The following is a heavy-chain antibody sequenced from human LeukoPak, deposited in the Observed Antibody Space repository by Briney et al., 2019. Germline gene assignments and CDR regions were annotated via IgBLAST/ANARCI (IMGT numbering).Heavy chain of an antibody. V-gene: IGHV3-30*02. CDR2: IRYDGSNK. Sequence: GGSLRLSCSASGFTFSNYGMHWVRQAPGKGLEWVAFIRYDGSNKYFADSLKGRFTISRDNSKNTLYLQMNSLRPEDTAVYYCARGRSRRAIAAADYWGQGTLVTVSS. CDR1: GFTFSNYG. J-gene: IGHJ4*02. D-gene: IGHD6-13*01. CDR3: ARGRSRRAIAAADY.